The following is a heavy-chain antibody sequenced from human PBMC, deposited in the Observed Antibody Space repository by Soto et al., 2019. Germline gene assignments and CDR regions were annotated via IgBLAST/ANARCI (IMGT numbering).Heavy chain of an antibody. V-gene: IGHV3-23*01. D-gene: IGHD3-10*01. CDR1: GFTFSSYA. CDR3: AKSGVWFGSNWFDP. J-gene: IGHJ5*02. Sequence: EVQLLESGGSMVQPGGSLRLSSAASGFTFSSYAMSWVRQAPGKGLEWVSAISGSGGSTYYADSVKGRFTISRDNSKNTLYLQMNSLRAEDTAVYYCAKSGVWFGSNWFDPWGQGTLVTVSS. CDR2: ISGSGGST.